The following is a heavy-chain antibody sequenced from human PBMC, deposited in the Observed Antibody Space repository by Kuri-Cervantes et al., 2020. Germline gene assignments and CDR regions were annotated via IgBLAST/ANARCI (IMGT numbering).Heavy chain of an antibody. V-gene: IGHV1-46*01. CDR2: INPSGGST. CDR3: ARAESPSGLGLYYFDY. J-gene: IGHJ4*02. Sequence: ASVKVSCKASGYTFTGYYMHWVRQAPGQGLEWMGIINPSGGSTSYAQKFQGRVTMTRDTSTSTVYMELSSLRSEDTAVYYCARAESPSGLGLYYFDYWGQGTLVTVSS. CDR1: GYTFTGYY. D-gene: IGHD6-25*01.